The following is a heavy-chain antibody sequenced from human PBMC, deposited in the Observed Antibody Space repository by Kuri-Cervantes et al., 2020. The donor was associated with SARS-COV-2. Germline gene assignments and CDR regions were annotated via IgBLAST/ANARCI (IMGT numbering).Heavy chain of an antibody. CDR1: GYTFTSYY. D-gene: IGHD3-3*01. CDR2: INPSGGST. J-gene: IGHJ4*02. V-gene: IGHV1-46*01. CDR3: ARDPTPYYDFWSGSYYFDY. Sequence: ASVKVSCKASGYTFTSYYMHWVRQAPGQGLEWMGIINPSGGSTSYAQKFQGRVTMTRDTSTSTVYMELSSLRSEDTAVYYCARDPTPYYDFWSGSYYFDYWGQGTLVTVSS.